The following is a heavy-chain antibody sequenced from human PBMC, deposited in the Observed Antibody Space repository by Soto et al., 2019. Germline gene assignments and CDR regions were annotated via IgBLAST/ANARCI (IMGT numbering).Heavy chain of an antibody. CDR1: GFTFSDYY. V-gene: IGHV3-11*01. CDR3: VRKPYSSSWSDY. Sequence: QVQLVESGGGLVKPGGSLRLSCAASGFTFSDYYMSWIRQAPRKGLEWVSYISRSGSTIYYADSVKGRFTISRDNAKNSLYLQMNSLRAEDTAVYYCVRKPYSSSWSDYWGQGTLVTVSS. CDR2: ISRSGSTI. J-gene: IGHJ4*02. D-gene: IGHD6-13*01.